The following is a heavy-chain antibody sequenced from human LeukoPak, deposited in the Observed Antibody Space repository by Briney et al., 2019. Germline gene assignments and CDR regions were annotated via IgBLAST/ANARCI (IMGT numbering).Heavy chain of an antibody. D-gene: IGHD1-26*01. CDR2: IYHSGST. J-gene: IGHJ4*02. V-gene: IGHV4-38-2*02. CDR3: ARAVGYFDY. Sequence: SETLSLTCTVSGYSISSGYYWGWIRQPPGKGLEWIGSIYHSGSTYYNPPLKSRVTISVDTSKNQFSLKLSSVTAADTAVYYCARAVGYFDYWGQGTLVTVSS. CDR1: GYSISSGYY.